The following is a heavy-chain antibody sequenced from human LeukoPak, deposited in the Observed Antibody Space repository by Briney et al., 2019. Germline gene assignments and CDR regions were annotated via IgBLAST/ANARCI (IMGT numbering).Heavy chain of an antibody. Sequence: PSETLSLTCTVSGGSISSSSYYWGWIRQPPGKGLEWIGSIYYSGSTYYNPSLKSRVTISVDTSKNQFSLKLSSVTAADTAVYYCARLPLVRGVRAAEAFDIWGQGTMVTVSS. D-gene: IGHD3-10*01. V-gene: IGHV4-39*01. CDR3: ARLPLVRGVRAAEAFDI. CDR1: GGSISSSSYY. CDR2: IYYSGST. J-gene: IGHJ3*02.